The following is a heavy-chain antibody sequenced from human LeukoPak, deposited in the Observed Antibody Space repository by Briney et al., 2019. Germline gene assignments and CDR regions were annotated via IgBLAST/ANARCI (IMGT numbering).Heavy chain of an antibody. CDR2: IWYDGSNK. Sequence: GGSLRLSCAASGFTFSSYGMHWVRQAPGKGLEWVAVIWYDGSNKYYADSVKGRFTISRDNSKNTLYLQMNSLRAEDTAVYYYARDGNDYGDRLYYYYGMDVWGQGTTVTVSS. V-gene: IGHV3-33*01. CDR3: ARDGNDYGDRLYYYYGMDV. J-gene: IGHJ6*02. CDR1: GFTFSSYG. D-gene: IGHD4-17*01.